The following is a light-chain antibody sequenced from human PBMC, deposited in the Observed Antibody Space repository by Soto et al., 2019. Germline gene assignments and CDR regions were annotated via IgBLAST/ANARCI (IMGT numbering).Light chain of an antibody. V-gene: IGKV1-5*01. CDR1: QSIGSW. CDR2: GAS. Sequence: EIRVTQSAAILSASVGDRVTITCRASQSIGSWLAWYQQKPGKAPKLLIYGASSLESGVPLRFSGSGSGTEFTLTISSLQPEDFAIYYCQQYNTLPRTFGQGTKVDIK. J-gene: IGKJ1*01. CDR3: QQYNTLPRT.